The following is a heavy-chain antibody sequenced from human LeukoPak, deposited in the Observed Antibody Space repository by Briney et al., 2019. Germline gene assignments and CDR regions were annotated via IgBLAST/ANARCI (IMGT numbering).Heavy chain of an antibody. CDR3: ARAPVTSCRGAFCYPFYI. CDR1: GFTFSSYA. CDR2: IRTDGSIR. V-gene: IGHV3-30*02. Sequence: GGSLRLSCAPSGFTFSSYAMHWVRQAPGKGLEWVAFIRTDGSIRCYADSIKGRFTISRDNPKNSLYLQMNSLMADDTALYYCARAPVTSCRGAFCYPFYIWGHETLVTVSS. J-gene: IGHJ4*03. D-gene: IGHD2-15*01.